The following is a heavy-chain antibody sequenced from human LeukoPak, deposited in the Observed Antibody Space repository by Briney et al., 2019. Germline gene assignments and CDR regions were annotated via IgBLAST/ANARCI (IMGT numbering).Heavy chain of an antibody. CDR2: IKQDGSEK. CDR1: GFTFSSYW. Sequence: GGSLRLSCAASGFTFSSYWMSWVRQAPGEGLEWVANIKQDGSEKFYVDSVKGRFTISRDNAKNSLFLQMNSLRVEDTAVYYCVRGGRGERPNYWGQGTLVTVSS. CDR3: VRGGRGERPNY. D-gene: IGHD3-16*01. V-gene: IGHV3-7*01. J-gene: IGHJ4*02.